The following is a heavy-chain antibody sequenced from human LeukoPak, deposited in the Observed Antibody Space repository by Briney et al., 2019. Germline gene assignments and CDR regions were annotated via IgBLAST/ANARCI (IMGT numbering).Heavy chain of an antibody. D-gene: IGHD6-13*01. V-gene: IGHV3-23*01. J-gene: IGHJ4*02. CDR3: ARMDSTIAAAGPHFDY. CDR1: GFTFSSYA. Sequence: GGSLRLSCAASGFTFSSYATSWVRQAPGKGLEWVSVISGSGGSTYYADSVKGRFTISRDNAKNSLYLQMNSLRAEDTAVYYCARMDSTIAAAGPHFDYWGQGTLVTVSS. CDR2: ISGSGGST.